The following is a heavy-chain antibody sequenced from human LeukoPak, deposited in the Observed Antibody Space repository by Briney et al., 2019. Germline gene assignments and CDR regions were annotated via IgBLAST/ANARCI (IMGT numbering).Heavy chain of an antibody. V-gene: IGHV3-23*01. D-gene: IGHD6-19*01. CDR3: ARDRYSSGWYGDFDC. J-gene: IGHJ4*02. Sequence: PGGSLRLSCAASGFTFSSYAMSWVRQAPGKGLEWVSAISGSGGSTYYADSVKGRFTISRDNSNNTLYLQLSSLRAEDTAVYYCARDRYSSGWYGDFDCWGQGTLVTVSS. CDR2: ISGSGGST. CDR1: GFTFSSYA.